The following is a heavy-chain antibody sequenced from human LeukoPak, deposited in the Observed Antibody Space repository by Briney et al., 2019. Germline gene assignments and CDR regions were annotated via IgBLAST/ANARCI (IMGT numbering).Heavy chain of an antibody. D-gene: IGHD4/OR15-4a*01. Sequence: PSETLCLTCTVSGASITNFYWSWVRRPPEKGLEWIGYIYPSGTTNYNPSLQSRVTMSLDTSKNQLSLRLSSVTAADTAVYFCASLKVSVVLGAISYYMDVWGKGTTVTVSS. J-gene: IGHJ6*03. CDR3: ASLKVSVVLGAISYYMDV. CDR2: IYPSGTT. V-gene: IGHV4-4*09. CDR1: GASITNFY.